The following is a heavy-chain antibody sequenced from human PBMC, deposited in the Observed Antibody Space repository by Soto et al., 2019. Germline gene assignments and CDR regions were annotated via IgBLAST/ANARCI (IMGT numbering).Heavy chain of an antibody. CDR3: ARSVAGTDY. CDR2: IYYSGST. CDR1: GGSVSSGSYY. V-gene: IGHV4-61*01. D-gene: IGHD6-19*01. J-gene: IGHJ4*02. Sequence: SETLSLTCTVSGGSVSSGSYYWSWIRQPPGKGLEWIGYIYYSGSTNYNPSLKSRVTISVDTSKNQFSLKLSSVTAADTAVYYCARSVAGTDYWGQGTLVTVSS.